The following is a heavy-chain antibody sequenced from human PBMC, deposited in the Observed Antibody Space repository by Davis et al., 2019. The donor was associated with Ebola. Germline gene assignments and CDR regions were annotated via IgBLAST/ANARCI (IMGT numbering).Heavy chain of an antibody. Sequence: GESLKISCKGSGYTFPSHWIGWVRQMPGKGLDWMGIIYPGDSDTRYSPSFRGQVTSSADKSFSTASLQWSGLKASDTAMYYCARMGKSYYDSLWDYWGQGTLVTVSS. D-gene: IGHD3-10*01. CDR2: IYPGDSDT. CDR3: ARMGKSYYDSLWDY. V-gene: IGHV5-51*01. CDR1: GYTFPSHW. J-gene: IGHJ4*02.